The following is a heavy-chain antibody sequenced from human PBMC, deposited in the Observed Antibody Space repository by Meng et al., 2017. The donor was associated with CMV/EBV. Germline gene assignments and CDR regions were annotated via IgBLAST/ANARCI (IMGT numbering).Heavy chain of an antibody. CDR1: GLTFRNLW. Sequence: GESLKISCATSGLTFRNLWMRWVRQAPGQGLEWVANINPDATGKYYVDFVKGRFTISRENSKNSVYLQMNSLRVEVTAVCYCATPIDGDWSLRGQGALVTVSS. J-gene: IGHJ4*02. CDR3: ATPIDGDWSL. D-gene: IGHD3-9*01. CDR2: INPDATGK. V-gene: IGHV3-7*01.